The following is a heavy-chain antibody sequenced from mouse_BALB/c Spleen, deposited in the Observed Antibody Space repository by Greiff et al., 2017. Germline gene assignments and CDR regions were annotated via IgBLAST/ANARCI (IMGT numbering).Heavy chain of an antibody. CDR1: GFTFSDYY. D-gene: IGHD2-14*01. CDR3: ARDNYRYDGWFAY. J-gene: IGHJ3*01. Sequence: EVKVVESGGGLVKPGGSLKLSCAASGFTFSDYYMYWVRQTPEKRLEWVATISDGGSYTYYPDSVKGRFTISRDNAKNNLYLQMSSLKSEDTAMYYCARDNYRYDGWFAYWGQGTLVTVSA. V-gene: IGHV5-4*02. CDR2: ISDGGSYT.